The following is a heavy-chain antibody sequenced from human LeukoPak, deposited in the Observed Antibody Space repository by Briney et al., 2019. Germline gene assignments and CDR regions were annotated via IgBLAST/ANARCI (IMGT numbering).Heavy chain of an antibody. CDR3: ARKGPRDSSSGHFDY. V-gene: IGHV7-4-1*02. Sequence: ASVKVSCKASGYTFTSYAMNWVRQAPGQGLEWMEWINTNTGNPTYAQGFTGRFVFSLDTSVSTAYLQISSLKAEDTAVYYCARKGPRDSSSGHFDYWGQGTLVTVSS. J-gene: IGHJ4*02. CDR1: GYTFTSYA. CDR2: INTNTGNP. D-gene: IGHD6-6*01.